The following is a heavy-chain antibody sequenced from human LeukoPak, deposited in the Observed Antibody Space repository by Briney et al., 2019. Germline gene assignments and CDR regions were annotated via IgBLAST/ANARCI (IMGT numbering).Heavy chain of an antibody. CDR2: MNPNSGNT. CDR3: ARGQLAPTVTDPFDI. V-gene: IGHV1-8*01. Sequence: ASVKVSCKASGYTFTGYDINWVRQATGQGLEWMGWMNPNSGNTGYAQKFQGRVTMTRNTSISTAYMELSSLRSEDTAVYYCARGQLAPTVTDPFDIWGQGTMVTVSS. D-gene: IGHD4-17*01. CDR1: GYTFTGYD. J-gene: IGHJ3*02.